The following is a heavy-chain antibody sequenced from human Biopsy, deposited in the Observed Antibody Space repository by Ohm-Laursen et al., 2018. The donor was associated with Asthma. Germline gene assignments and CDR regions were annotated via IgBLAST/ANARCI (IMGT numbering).Heavy chain of an antibody. CDR1: GFSFSNFA. V-gene: IGHV3-30*01. J-gene: IGHJ3*02. Sequence: RSLRLSCSAFGFSFSNFAIHWVRQAPGKGLERVGVISKDASTQDYADSVKGQFTMARDNSKNTLGLQMNSLREEDTAVYYCVRDGTDDAFDIWGQGTVVSVSS. CDR2: ISKDASTQ. CDR3: VRDGTDDAFDI. D-gene: IGHD1-1*01.